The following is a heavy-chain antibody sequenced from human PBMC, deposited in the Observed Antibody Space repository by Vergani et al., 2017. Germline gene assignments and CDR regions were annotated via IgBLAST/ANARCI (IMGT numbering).Heavy chain of an antibody. CDR3: AKDEATYYYGSGSYSMDV. J-gene: IGHJ6*03. CDR1: GFTFSSYA. Sequence: EVQLLESGGGLVQPGGSLRLSCAASGFTFSSYAMSWVRQAPGKGLEWVSAISGSGGSTYYADSVKGRFTISRDNSKNTLYLQMNSLRAEDTAVYYCAKDEATYYYGSGSYSMDVWGKGTTVTVSS. CDR2: ISGSGGST. V-gene: IGHV3-23*01. D-gene: IGHD3-10*01.